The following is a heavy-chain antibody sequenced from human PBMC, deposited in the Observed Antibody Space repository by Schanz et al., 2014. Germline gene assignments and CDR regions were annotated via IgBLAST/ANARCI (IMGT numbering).Heavy chain of an antibody. J-gene: IGHJ3*01. CDR2: IFYSGRT. V-gene: IGHV4-59*01. Sequence: QVQLQESGPGLVKPSETLSLTCTVSGGSISSNYWSWVRQIPGKTLEWIGDIFYSGRTTYNSSLKSRVPMSVYTSKNQFSLTLTSVSPADTAVYYCARRWVVAVPTNPDPHDAFDLWGQGTMVIVSS. D-gene: IGHD6-19*01. CDR3: ARRWVVAVPTNPDPHDAFDL. CDR1: GGSISSNY.